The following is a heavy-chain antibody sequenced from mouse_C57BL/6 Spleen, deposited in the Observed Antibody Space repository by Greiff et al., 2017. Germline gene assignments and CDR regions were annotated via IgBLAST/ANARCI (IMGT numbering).Heavy chain of an antibody. CDR3: ARGRSQAWFAY. V-gene: IGHV14-3*01. CDR2: IDPANGNT. J-gene: IGHJ3*01. Sequence: EVQLQESVAELVRPGASVKLSCTASGYTIKNTYMHWVKQRPEQGLEWIGRIDPANGNTKYAPKFQGKATLTADTSSNTAYLQLSSLTSEDTAIYYCARGRSQAWFAYWGQGTLVTVSA. CDR1: GYTIKNTY. D-gene: IGHD3-2*02.